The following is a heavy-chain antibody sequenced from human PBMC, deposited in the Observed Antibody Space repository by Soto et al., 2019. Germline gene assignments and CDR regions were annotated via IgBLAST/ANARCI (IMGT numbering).Heavy chain of an antibody. Sequence: QVQLVQSGAEVKKPGSSVKVSCKASGGTFSSYAISWVRQAPGQGLEWMGGIIPIFCTANYGQKFQGRVTITADESTSTAYMELSSLRSEDTAVYYCARSGIAAAGTYYYYYGMYVWGQGTTVTVSS. V-gene: IGHV1-69*01. D-gene: IGHD6-13*01. CDR3: ARSGIAAAGTYYYYYGMYV. CDR2: IIPIFCTA. CDR1: GGTFSSYA. J-gene: IGHJ6*02.